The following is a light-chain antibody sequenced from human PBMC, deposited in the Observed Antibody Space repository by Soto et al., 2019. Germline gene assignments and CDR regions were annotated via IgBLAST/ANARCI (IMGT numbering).Light chain of an antibody. Sequence: DMQMTKSTSTLSGSVVDRVTITFRASQSVSRRLAWYQQKPGKAPKLLIYDASSLESGVPSRFSGRGSGTEFTLTISSLQPEDLATYYCQQSYSTPATFGGGTKVDIK. CDR1: QSVSRR. CDR2: DAS. V-gene: IGKV1-5*01. CDR3: QQSYSTPAT. J-gene: IGKJ4*01.